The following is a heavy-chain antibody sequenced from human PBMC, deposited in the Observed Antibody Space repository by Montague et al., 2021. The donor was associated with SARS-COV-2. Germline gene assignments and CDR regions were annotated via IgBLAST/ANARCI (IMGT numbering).Heavy chain of an antibody. CDR3: PRGLTVAGTDC. CDR1: GDSVSSRKW. Sequence: SETLSLTCALSGDSVSSRKWWAWVRQSPMKGLEWIGEVSRTGITTFNPSLKSRVTISLDVSKNLFSLNLTSVTAADTAIYYCPRGLTVAGTDCWGQGSLVTVSS. D-gene: IGHD6-19*01. V-gene: IGHV4-4*02. J-gene: IGHJ1*01. CDR2: VSRTGIT.